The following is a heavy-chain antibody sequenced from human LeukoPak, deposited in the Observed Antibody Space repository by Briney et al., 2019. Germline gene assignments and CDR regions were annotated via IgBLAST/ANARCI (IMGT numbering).Heavy chain of an antibody. CDR3: AIISQGAYYYDSSGRAFDI. CDR2: IYSSGST. V-gene: IGHV3-53*01. CDR1: GFTVSSNY. Sequence: PGGSLRLSCAASGFTVSSNYMSWVRQAPGKGLEWVSVIYSSGSTYYADSVKGRFTISRDNSKNTLYLQMNSLRAEDTAVYYCAIISQGAYYYDSSGRAFDIWGQGTMVTVSS. D-gene: IGHD3-22*01. J-gene: IGHJ3*02.